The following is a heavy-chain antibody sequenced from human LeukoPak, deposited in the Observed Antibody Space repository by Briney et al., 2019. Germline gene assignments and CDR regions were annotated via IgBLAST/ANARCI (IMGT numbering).Heavy chain of an antibody. CDR1: GGSISSSSYY. D-gene: IGHD4-17*01. CDR3: ARYDYGDPFDY. CDR2: IYYSGST. V-gene: IGHV4-61*05. Sequence: SETLSLTCTVSGGSISSSSYYWGWIRQPPGKGLEWIGYIYYSGSTNYNPSLKSRVTISVDTSKNQFSLKLSSVTAADTAVYYCARYDYGDPFDYWGQGTLVTVSS. J-gene: IGHJ4*02.